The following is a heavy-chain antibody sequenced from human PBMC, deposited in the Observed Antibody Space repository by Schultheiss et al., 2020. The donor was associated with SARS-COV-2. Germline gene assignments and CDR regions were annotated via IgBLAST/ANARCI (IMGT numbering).Heavy chain of an antibody. CDR3: ARVFFGRNMYYDFWSGYFRWFDP. CDR1: GYSIRSGYY. D-gene: IGHD3-3*01. Sequence: SQTLSLTCAVSGYSIRSGYYWGWIRQPPGKGLEWIGEINHSGSTNYNPSLKSRVTISVDTSKNQFSLKLSSVTAADTAVYYCARVFFGRNMYYDFWSGYFRWFDPWGQGTLVTVSS. V-gene: IGHV4-38-2*01. CDR2: INHSGST. J-gene: IGHJ5*02.